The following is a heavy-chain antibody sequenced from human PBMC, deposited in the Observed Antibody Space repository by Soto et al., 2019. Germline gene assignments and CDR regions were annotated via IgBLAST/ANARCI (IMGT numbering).Heavy chain of an antibody. D-gene: IGHD5-12*01. CDR1: GFSFNTYW. J-gene: IGHJ5*02. Sequence: EVHLVESGGTLVQPVGSLRLSCAASGFSFNTYWMHWVRQAPGKGLVWVSRINSDGTKTTYADSVKGRFTISRDNVKNTVYLQMNSLRAEDTAVYYCATVATNSYDWFDPWGQGTLVTVSS. CDR3: ATVATNSYDWFDP. CDR2: INSDGTKT. V-gene: IGHV3-74*01.